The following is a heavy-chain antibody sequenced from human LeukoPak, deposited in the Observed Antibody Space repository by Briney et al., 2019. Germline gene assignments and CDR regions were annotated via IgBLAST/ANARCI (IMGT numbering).Heavy chain of an antibody. D-gene: IGHD2-2*01. Sequence: GGSLRLSCAASGFTFSSYSMNWVRQAPGKGLEWVSYISSASGSIYYTDSVKGRFTISRDNAKNSLFLQMNSLRAEDTAVYYCARLPAYCSSTSCYYDYWGQGTLVTVSS. CDR2: ISSASGSI. CDR3: ARLPAYCSSTSCYYDY. V-gene: IGHV3-48*04. CDR1: GFTFSSYS. J-gene: IGHJ4*02.